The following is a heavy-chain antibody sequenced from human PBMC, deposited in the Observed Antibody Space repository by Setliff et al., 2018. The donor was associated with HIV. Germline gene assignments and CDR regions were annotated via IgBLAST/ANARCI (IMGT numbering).Heavy chain of an antibody. J-gene: IGHJ3*02. Sequence: ASVKVSCKASGFPFSSYGISWVRQAPGQGLEWMGWISAYNGKTEYAQNFQGRGTMTTDISTSTAWTSTSTAYMELRSLRSDDTAVYYCARVPFRSAWFSGGHDAFDIWGQGTMVTVSS. CDR1: GFPFSSYG. V-gene: IGHV1-18*01. CDR3: ARVPFRSAWFSGGHDAFDI. D-gene: IGHD6-19*01. CDR2: ISAYNGKT.